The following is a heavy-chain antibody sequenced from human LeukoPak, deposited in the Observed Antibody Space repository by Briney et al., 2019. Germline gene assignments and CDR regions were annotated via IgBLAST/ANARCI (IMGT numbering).Heavy chain of an antibody. J-gene: IGHJ5*02. CDR2: INPNSGGT. CDR1: GYTFTGYY. D-gene: IGHD3-3*01. CDR3: ARASGYDFWSGYYPANWFDP. Sequence: GASVKLSCTASGYTFTGYYIHWVRQAPGQGLEWMGWINPNSGGTNYAQKFQGRVTMTRDTSISTAYMELSRLRSDDTAVYYCARASGYDFWSGYYPANWFDPWGQGTLVTVSS. V-gene: IGHV1-2*02.